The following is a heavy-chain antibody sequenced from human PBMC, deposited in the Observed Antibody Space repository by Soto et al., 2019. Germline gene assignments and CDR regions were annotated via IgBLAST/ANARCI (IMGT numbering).Heavy chain of an antibody. D-gene: IGHD2-8*01. CDR3: ASYCTNGVCYEPAGGVYYYYGMDV. CDR1: GYTFTSYG. V-gene: IGHV1-18*04. J-gene: IGHJ6*02. Sequence: ASVKVSCKASGYTFTSYGISWVRQAPGQGLEWMGWISAYNGNTNYAQKLQGRVTMTTDTSTSTAYMELWSLRSDDTAVYYCASYCTNGVCYEPAGGVYYYYGMDVWGQGTTVTVSS. CDR2: ISAYNGNT.